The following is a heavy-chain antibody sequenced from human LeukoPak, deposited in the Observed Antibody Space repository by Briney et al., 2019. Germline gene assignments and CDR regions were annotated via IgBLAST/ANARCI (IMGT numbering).Heavy chain of an antibody. Sequence: ASVKVSCKASGYTLTGYYMHWVRQAPGQGLEWMGRINPNSGGTNYAQKFQGRATMTRDTSISTAYMELSRLRSDDTAVYYCARVPESWDSSGYYYEASFDYWGQGTLVTVSS. CDR1: GYTLTGYY. V-gene: IGHV1-2*06. CDR2: INPNSGGT. J-gene: IGHJ4*02. D-gene: IGHD3-22*01. CDR3: ARVPESWDSSGYYYEASFDY.